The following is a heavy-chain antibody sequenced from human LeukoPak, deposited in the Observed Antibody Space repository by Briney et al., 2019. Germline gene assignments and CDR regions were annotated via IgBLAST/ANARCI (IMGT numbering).Heavy chain of an antibody. D-gene: IGHD5-18*01. V-gene: IGHV3-30-3*01. CDR2: ISYDGSNK. Sequence: GGSLRLSCAASGFTFSSYAMHWVRQAPGKGLEWVAVISYDGSNKYYADSVKGRFTISRDNSKNTLYLQMNSLRAEDTAVYYCARGVNSYGYFWFDPWGQGTLVTVSS. CDR1: GFTFSSYA. CDR3: ARGVNSYGYFWFDP. J-gene: IGHJ5*02.